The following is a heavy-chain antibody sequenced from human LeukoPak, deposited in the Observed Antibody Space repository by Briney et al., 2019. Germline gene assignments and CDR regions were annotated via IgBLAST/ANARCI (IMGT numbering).Heavy chain of an antibody. V-gene: IGHV3-74*01. Sequence: GGSLRLSCAASGFTFSSYGMHWVRQAPGKGLVWVSRISSDGSSTSYADSVKGRFTISRDNAKNTLYLQMNSLRAEDTAVYYCARGGTYYDILTGWGQGTLVTVSS. CDR3: ARGGTYYDILTG. CDR1: GFTFSSYG. CDR2: ISSDGSST. J-gene: IGHJ4*02. D-gene: IGHD3-9*01.